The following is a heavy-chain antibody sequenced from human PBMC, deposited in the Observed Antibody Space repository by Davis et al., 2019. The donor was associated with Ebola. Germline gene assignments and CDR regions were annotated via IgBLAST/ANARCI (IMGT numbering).Heavy chain of an antibody. CDR2: MNPNSGNS. J-gene: IGHJ6*02. D-gene: IGHD2-2*01. CDR3: ARSEECSSTSCYFYYYYGMDV. V-gene: IGHV1-8*01. Sequence: ASVKVSCKASGYTFTSYDINWVRQATGQGLEWMGWMNPNSGNSGYAQKFQGRVTMTRNTSISTAYMELSSLRSEDTAVYYCARSEECSSTSCYFYYYYGMDVWGQGTTVTVSS. CDR1: GYTFTSYD.